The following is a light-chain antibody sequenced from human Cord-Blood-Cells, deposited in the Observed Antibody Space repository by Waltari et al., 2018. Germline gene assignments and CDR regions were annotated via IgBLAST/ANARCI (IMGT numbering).Light chain of an antibody. CDR2: WAS. V-gene: IGKV4-1*01. CDR1: QSVLYSSNNKNY. CDR3: QQYYSTPLT. J-gene: IGKJ3*01. Sequence: DIVMTQSPDSLAVSLGEGATITCKSSQSVLYSSNNKNYLAWYQQKPGQPPKLLIYWASTRESGVPDRFSGSGSGTDFTLTISSLQAEDVAVYYCQQYYSTPLTFGPGTKVDIK.